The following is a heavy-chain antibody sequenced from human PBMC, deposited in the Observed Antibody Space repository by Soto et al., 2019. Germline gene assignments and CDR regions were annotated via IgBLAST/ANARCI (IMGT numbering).Heavy chain of an antibody. CDR1: GDSISTVDYF. D-gene: IGHD2-15*01. CDR2: IYKSATT. CDR3: ARGRYCLTGRCFPNWFDS. J-gene: IGHJ5*01. Sequence: SETLSLTCSVSGDSISTVDYFWAWIRQPPGQALEYIGYIYKSATTYYNPSFEGRVAISLDTSKSHFSLNVTSVTAADTAVYFCARGRYCLTGRCFPNWFDSWGQGTLVTVS. V-gene: IGHV4-30-4*01.